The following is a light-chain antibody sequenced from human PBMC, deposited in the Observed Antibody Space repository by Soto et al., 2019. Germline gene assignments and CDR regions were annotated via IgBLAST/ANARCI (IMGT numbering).Light chain of an antibody. V-gene: IGLV2-23*01. J-gene: IGLJ2*01. CDR2: EGS. Sequence: QSALTQPASVSGSPGQSITISCTATNSDIGSYVFVSWYQQQSDNAPKLIIYEGSKRPSGVSDRFSGSKSGDTASLSISGLQADDEADYYCCSFAISSSSVVFGGGTKLTVL. CDR1: NSDIGSYVF. CDR3: CSFAISSSSVV.